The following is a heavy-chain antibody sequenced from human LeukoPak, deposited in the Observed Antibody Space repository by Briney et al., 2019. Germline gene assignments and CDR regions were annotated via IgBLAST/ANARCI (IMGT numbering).Heavy chain of an antibody. CDR1: GYTFTSYG. V-gene: IGHV1-18*01. Sequence: ASVKISCKASGYTFTSYGISWVREAPGQGLEWMGWISAYNGNTNYAQKLQGRVTMTTGTSTSTAYMELRSLRSDDTAVYYCARAIEVAGTDYWGQGTLVTVSS. J-gene: IGHJ4*02. CDR3: ARAIEVAGTDY. D-gene: IGHD6-19*01. CDR2: ISAYNGNT.